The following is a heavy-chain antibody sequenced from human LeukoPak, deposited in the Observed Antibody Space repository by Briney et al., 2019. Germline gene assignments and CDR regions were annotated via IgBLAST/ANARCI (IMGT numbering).Heavy chain of an antibody. D-gene: IGHD3-9*01. V-gene: IGHV5-51*01. CDR3: ARQGYDILVGAFDI. CDR2: IYPGDSDT. CDR1: GYSFPFYW. J-gene: IGHJ3*02. Sequence: GESLKISCKGSGYSFPFYWIAWVRQMPGKGLEWMGIIYPGDSDTRYSPSFQGQVTISADKSISTAYLQWSSLKASDTAMYYCARQGYDILVGAFDIWGQGTMVTVSS.